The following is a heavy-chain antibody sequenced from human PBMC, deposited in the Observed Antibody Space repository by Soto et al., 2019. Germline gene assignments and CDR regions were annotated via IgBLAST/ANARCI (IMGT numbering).Heavy chain of an antibody. CDR3: ARDGEERPVAGYYYYYGMDV. J-gene: IGHJ6*02. D-gene: IGHD6-19*01. Sequence: ASVKVSCKASGYTFTGYYMHWVRQAPGQGLEWMGWINPNSDGTNYAQKFQGRVTMTRDTSISTAYMELSRLRSDDTAVYYCARDGEERPVAGYYYYYGMDVWGQGTTVTVSS. V-gene: IGHV1-2*02. CDR1: GYTFTGYY. CDR2: INPNSDGT.